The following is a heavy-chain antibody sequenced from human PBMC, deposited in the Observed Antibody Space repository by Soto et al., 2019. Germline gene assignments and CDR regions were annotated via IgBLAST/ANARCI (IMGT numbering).Heavy chain of an antibody. CDR1: GYTFTSYD. Sequence: QVQLVQSGAEVKKPAASVKVACKASGYTFTSYDINWVRQATGQGLEWMGWMNPNSGNTGYAQKFQGRVTMTRNTSISTVYMVLSSLRSEDTAVYYCARSTNDYGDRHWGQGTLVTVSS. V-gene: IGHV1-8*01. CDR3: ARSTNDYGDRH. D-gene: IGHD4-17*01. J-gene: IGHJ4*02. CDR2: MNPNSGNT.